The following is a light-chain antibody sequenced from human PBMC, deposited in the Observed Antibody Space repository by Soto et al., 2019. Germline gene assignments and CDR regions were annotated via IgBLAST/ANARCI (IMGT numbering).Light chain of an antibody. CDR3: PQPSRHPLP. J-gene: IGKJ4*01. V-gene: IGKV1-9*01. CDR1: QALINY. Sequence: QVTQSAAVVSASVGDTVTITCRASQALINYLAWYQQKPGKAPDLLIYSASTLQSGVPSRFSGSGSETEFSLTIRALQPEDFAPYYCPQPSRHPLPFAGGTKVDI. CDR2: SAS.